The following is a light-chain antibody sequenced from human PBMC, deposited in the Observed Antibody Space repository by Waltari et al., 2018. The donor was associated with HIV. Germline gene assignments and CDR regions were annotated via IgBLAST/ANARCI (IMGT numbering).Light chain of an antibody. V-gene: IGLV1-47*01. CDR2: RNN. J-gene: IGLJ3*02. Sequence: QSVLTQPPSASGTPGQRVTISCSGSSSNIGTNYVYWYHQLPGTAPKILIYRNNQRPSGVPVRFSGSKSGTSASLAISGLRSEDEADYYCAAWDDSLSGWVFGGGTKLTVL. CDR3: AAWDDSLSGWV. CDR1: SSNIGTNY.